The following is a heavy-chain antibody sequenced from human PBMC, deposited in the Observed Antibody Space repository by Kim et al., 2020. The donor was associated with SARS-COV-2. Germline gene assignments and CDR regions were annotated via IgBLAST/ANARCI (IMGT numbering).Heavy chain of an antibody. V-gene: IGHV1-69*04. J-gene: IGHJ1*01. CDR2: IIPLLDIA. CDR3: ARSQATTVVPGTEYFQN. D-gene: IGHD4-17*01. Sequence: SVKVSCKASGGSFTSYAISWVRQAPGQRLEWMGRIIPLLDIANNAQKFQGRVTITADKSTSTAYMELSSLRSEDTALYYCARSQATTVVPGTEYFQNWG. CDR1: GGSFTSYA.